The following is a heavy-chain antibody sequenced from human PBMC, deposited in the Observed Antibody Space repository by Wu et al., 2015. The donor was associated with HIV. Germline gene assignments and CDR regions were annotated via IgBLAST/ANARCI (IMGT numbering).Heavy chain of an antibody. Sequence: QVQLVQSGAEVKKPGASVRVSCKTSGYTFTGYYIHWVRQAPGQGLEWMGWINPGSGDTSYSQKLQNRVTMTRDTSISTAYMELNRLRFDDTAVYYCARDPQEVSGWYTHWGQGT. CDR3: ARDPQEVSGWYTH. CDR1: GYTFTGYY. J-gene: IGHJ4*02. V-gene: IGHV1-2*02. CDR2: INPGSGDT. D-gene: IGHD6-19*01.